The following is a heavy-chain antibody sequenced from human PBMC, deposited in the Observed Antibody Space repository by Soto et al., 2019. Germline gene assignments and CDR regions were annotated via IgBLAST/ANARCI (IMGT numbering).Heavy chain of an antibody. D-gene: IGHD5-12*01. CDR3: ARGRLATTHY. CDR2: IKQDGSEK. Sequence: ETLSLSCAVSGGSCSGYFLSWVRHASGKGLEWVANIKQDGSEKYYVDSVKGRFTISRDNAKNSLYLPMNSLRAEDTSVYYCARGRLATTHYWGQATLVTVSS. J-gene: IGHJ4*02. V-gene: IGHV3-7*02. CDR1: GGSCSGYF.